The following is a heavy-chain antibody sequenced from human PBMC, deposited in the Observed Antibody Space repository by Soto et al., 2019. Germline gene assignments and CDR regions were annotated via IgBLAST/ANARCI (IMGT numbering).Heavy chain of an antibody. CDR2: IVVGSGNT. V-gene: IGHV1-58*01. Sequence: SVKVSCKASGFTFISSAVQWVRQARGQRLEWIGWIVVGSGNTNYAQKFQERVTITGDMSTSTAYMELSSLRSEDTAVYYCAAYTIVGATDDFDYWGQGTLVTVSS. J-gene: IGHJ4*02. D-gene: IGHD1-26*01. CDR3: AAYTIVGATDDFDY. CDR1: GFTFISSA.